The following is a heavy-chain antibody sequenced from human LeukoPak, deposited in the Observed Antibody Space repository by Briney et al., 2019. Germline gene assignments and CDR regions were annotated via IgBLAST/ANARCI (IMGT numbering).Heavy chain of an antibody. J-gene: IGHJ3*02. Sequence: SETLSLTCTVSGYSISSGYYWGWIRQPPGKGLEWIGSIYYSGSTYYNPSLKSRVTISVDTSKNQFSLKLSSVTAADTAVYYCARNGNFGYAFDIWGQGTMVTVSS. D-gene: IGHD3-3*01. CDR2: IYYSGST. CDR1: GYSISSGYY. CDR3: ARNGNFGYAFDI. V-gene: IGHV4-38-2*02.